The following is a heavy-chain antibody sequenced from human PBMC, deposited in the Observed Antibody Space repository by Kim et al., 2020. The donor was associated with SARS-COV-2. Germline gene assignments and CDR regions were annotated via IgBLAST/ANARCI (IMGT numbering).Heavy chain of an antibody. V-gene: IGHV4-59*13. CDR1: GGSISSYY. CDR3: ARVARGPYYYGSGSIWYFDL. CDR2: IYYSGST. D-gene: IGHD3-10*01. J-gene: IGHJ2*01. Sequence: SETLSLTCTVSGGSISSYYWSWIRQSPGKGLEWIGYIYYSGSTNYNPSLKSRVTISVDTSKNQFSLKLSSVTAADTAVYYCARVARGPYYYGSGSIWYFDLWGRGTLVTVSS.